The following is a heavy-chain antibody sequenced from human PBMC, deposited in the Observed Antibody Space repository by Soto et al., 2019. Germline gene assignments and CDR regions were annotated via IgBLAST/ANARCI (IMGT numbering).Heavy chain of an antibody. V-gene: IGHV3-48*03. Sequence: GGSLRLSCAASGSTFSSYEMNWVRQAPGKGLEWVSYISSSGSTIYYADSVKGRFTISRDNAKNSLYLQMNSLRAEDTAVYYCARVSYDFWSGYYGSVYGMDVWGQGTTVTVSS. CDR1: GSTFSSYE. CDR2: ISSSGSTI. CDR3: ARVSYDFWSGYYGSVYGMDV. J-gene: IGHJ6*02. D-gene: IGHD3-3*01.